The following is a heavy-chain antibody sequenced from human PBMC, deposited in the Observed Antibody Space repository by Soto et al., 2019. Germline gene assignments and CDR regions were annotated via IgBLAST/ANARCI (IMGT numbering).Heavy chain of an antibody. CDR1: GGTFSSYA. Sequence: QVQLVQSGAEVKKPGSSVKVSCKASGGTFSSYAISWVRQAPGQGLEWMGGIIPIFGTTNYAQKFQGRVTITADESTSTAYMELSSLRSEDTAVYYCARDYGGKPGDWYFDLWGRGTLVTVSS. D-gene: IGHD4-17*01. V-gene: IGHV1-69*01. J-gene: IGHJ2*01. CDR3: ARDYGGKPGDWYFDL. CDR2: IIPIFGTT.